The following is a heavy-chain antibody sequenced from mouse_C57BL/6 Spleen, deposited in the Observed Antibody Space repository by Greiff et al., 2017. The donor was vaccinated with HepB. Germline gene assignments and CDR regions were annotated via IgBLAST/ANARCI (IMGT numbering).Heavy chain of an antibody. CDR1: GYTFTSYW. Sequence: VKLMESGAELVKPGASVKMSCKASGYTFTSYWITWVKQRPGQGLEWIGDIYPGSGSTNYNEKFKSKATLTVDTSSSTAYMQLSSLTSEDSAVYYCARGIWYFDYWGQGTTLTVSS. D-gene: IGHD1-1*02. CDR3: ARGIWYFDY. J-gene: IGHJ2*01. V-gene: IGHV1-55*01. CDR2: IYPGSGST.